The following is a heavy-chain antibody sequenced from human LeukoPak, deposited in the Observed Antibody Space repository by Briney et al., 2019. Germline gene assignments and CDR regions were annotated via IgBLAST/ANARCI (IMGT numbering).Heavy chain of an antibody. CDR2: IYYSGTT. J-gene: IGHJ5*02. V-gene: IGHV4-39*01. CDR1: GGSISSSSYY. Sequence: SETLSLTCTVSGGSISSSSYYWGWIRQPPGKGLEWIGTIYYSGTTYYNPSLKSRVTISVDTSKNQFSLNLSSVTAADTAVYHCATSPNANWFDPWGQGTLVTVSS. CDR3: ATSPNANWFDP.